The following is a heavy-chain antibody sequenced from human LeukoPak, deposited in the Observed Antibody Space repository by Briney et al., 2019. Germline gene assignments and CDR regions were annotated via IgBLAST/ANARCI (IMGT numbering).Heavy chain of an antibody. V-gene: IGHV4-59*08. D-gene: IGHD2-8*01. J-gene: IGHJ5*02. CDR2: MYHSGST. CDR3: ARTPKYCTNGVCYKSPLYWFDP. Sequence: SQTLSLTCTVSGGSISSYYWSWIRQPPGKGLEWIGYMYHSGSTNYNPSLKSRVTISVDTSKNQFSLKLSSVTAADTAVYYCARTPKYCTNGVCYKSPLYWFDPWGQGTLVTVSS. CDR1: GGSISSYY.